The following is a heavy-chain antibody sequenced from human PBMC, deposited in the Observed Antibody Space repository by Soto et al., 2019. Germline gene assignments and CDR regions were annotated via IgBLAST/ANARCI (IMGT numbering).Heavy chain of an antibody. CDR1: GGSISSSSYY. J-gene: IGHJ5*02. V-gene: IGHV4-39*07. CDR3: ARGRGEFDA. Sequence: SETLSLTCTVSGGSISSSSYYWGWIRQPPGKGLEWIGSIYYSGSTYYNPSLKSRVTISVDTSKNQFSLKLGSVTAADTAVYYCARGRGEFDAWGQGTPVTVSS. D-gene: IGHD2-21*01. CDR2: IYYSGST.